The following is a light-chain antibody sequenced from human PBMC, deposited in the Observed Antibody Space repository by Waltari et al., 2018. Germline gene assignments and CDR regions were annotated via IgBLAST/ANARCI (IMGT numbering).Light chain of an antibody. Sequence: QSALTQPASVSGSPGQSITISCTGTSSDVGSYNLVSWYQQYPGKAPRLVIYEVINRPASVSSRFSGSKSGSTASLTISGLQAEDEANYYCSSYAGRSTLIFGGGTKLSVL. CDR1: SSDVGSYNL. CDR2: EVI. CDR3: SSYAGRSTLI. V-gene: IGLV2-23*02. J-gene: IGLJ2*01.